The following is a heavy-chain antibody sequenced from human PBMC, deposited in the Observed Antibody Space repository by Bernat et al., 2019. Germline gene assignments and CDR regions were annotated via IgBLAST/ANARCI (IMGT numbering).Heavy chain of an antibody. D-gene: IGHD2-15*01. CDR1: GFTFSSYA. Sequence: EVQLVESGGGLVQPGGSLRLSCAASGFTFSSYAMSWVRQAPGKGLEWVSAISGSGGSPYHAESVKGRFTISRDNSKNTLYLQMNSLRAEDTAVDYGANLVVVAGGDDFDYWGQGTMVTVSS. CDR3: ANLVVVAGGDDFDY. CDR2: ISGSGGSP. V-gene: IGHV3-23*04. J-gene: IGHJ3*01.